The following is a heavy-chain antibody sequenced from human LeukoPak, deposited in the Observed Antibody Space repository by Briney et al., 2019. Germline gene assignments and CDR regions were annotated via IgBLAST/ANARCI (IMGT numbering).Heavy chain of an antibody. CDR3: VREGRTGDYEGY. J-gene: IGHJ4*02. D-gene: IGHD4-17*01. CDR1: GGSLNYYY. V-gene: IGHV4-4*07. CDR2: VAGSGST. Sequence: SETLSLTCSVSGGSLNYYYWSWIRQPAGRGLEWIGRVAGSGSTNYNPSLRSRATMSVDKTKNQFSLTLTAVTAADTAVYYCVREGRTGDYEGYWGPGTLVTDSS.